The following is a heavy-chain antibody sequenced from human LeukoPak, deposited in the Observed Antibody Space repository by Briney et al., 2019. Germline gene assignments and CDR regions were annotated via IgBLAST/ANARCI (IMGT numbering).Heavy chain of an antibody. J-gene: IGHJ5*02. CDR3: AREGGGAPTYTIFGVVIIYNWFDP. V-gene: IGHV3-23*01. CDR1: GFTFSSYA. CDR2: ISGSGGST. D-gene: IGHD3-3*01. Sequence: PGGSLRLSCAASGFTFSSYAMSWVRQAPGKGLEWVSAISGSGGSTYYADSVKGRFTISRDNSKNTLYLQMNSLRAEDTAVYYCAREGGGAPTYTIFGVVIIYNWFDPWGQGTLVTVSS.